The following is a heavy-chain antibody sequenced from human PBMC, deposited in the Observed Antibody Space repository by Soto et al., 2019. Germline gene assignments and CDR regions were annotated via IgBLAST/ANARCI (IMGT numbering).Heavy chain of an antibody. V-gene: IGHV3-7*01. CDR2: IKEDGSVK. CDR1: GFTFSSYA. Sequence: GGSLRLSCSASGFTFSSYAMHWVRQAPGKGLEWVANIKEDGSVKDYLDSVKGRFTISRDNAQKSLYLQMNSLRAEDTAVYYCARGSDWGQGTMVTVSS. J-gene: IGHJ3*01. CDR3: ARGSD.